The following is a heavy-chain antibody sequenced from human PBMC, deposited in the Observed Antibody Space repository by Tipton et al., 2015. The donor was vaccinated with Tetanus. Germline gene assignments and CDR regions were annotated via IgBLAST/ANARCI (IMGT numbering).Heavy chain of an antibody. CDR3: ARANNDFPKKGPFDY. V-gene: IGHV4-61*01. CDR2: IYHNENT. CDR1: GGSVSGSSHY. D-gene: IGHD3-3*01. J-gene: IGHJ4*02. Sequence: TLSLTCTVSGGSVSGSSHYWCWIRQPPGKPLEWVGYIYHNENTNYSPSLKSRITFSVDTSKNQFSLNLRSVTAADTAVYYCARANNDFPKKGPFDYWGQGTLVTVSS.